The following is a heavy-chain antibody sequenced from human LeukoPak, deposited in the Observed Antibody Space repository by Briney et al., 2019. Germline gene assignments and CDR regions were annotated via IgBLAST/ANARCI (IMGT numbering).Heavy chain of an antibody. CDR2: ISRSSSTI. J-gene: IGHJ4*02. Sequence: GGSLTLSCAASGFTFSGYSMNWVRQAPGKGREWVSYISRSSSTIYYADSVKGRFTISRDNAKNSLYLQMNSLRDEDTAVYYCASIGWYSNEFDYWGQGTLVTVSS. D-gene: IGHD6-19*01. CDR3: ASIGWYSNEFDY. V-gene: IGHV3-48*02. CDR1: GFTFSGYS.